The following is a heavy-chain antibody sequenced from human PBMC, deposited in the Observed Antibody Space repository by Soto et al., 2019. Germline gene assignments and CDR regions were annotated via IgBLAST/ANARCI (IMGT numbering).Heavy chain of an antibody. CDR1: GFTFSNSG. J-gene: IGHJ4*02. CDR2: IWYDGSNK. D-gene: IGHD4-17*01. V-gene: IGHV3-33*01. Sequence: QVQLVESGGGVVQPGRSLRLSCAASGFTFSNSGMHWVRQAPGKGLEWVAVIWYDGSNKYYADSVKGRFTISRDNSNNTLYLQMNSLGAEDTAVYYCASTVTTGSFDYWGQGTLVTVSS. CDR3: ASTVTTGSFDY.